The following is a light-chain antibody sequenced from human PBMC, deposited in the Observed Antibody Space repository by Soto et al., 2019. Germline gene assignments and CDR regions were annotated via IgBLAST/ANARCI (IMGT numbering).Light chain of an antibody. V-gene: IGLV2-8*01. Sequence: QSVLTQAPSASGAPGQSVTISCPGTSSDVGASEYVSWYQQHPGKAPKLMIYQVSKRPSGVPDRFSGSRSGNTASLTVSGLQAEDEADYYCTSYTSSYIFVLGGGTKVTVL. CDR1: SSDVGASEY. CDR3: TSYTSSYIFV. CDR2: QVS. J-gene: IGLJ1*01.